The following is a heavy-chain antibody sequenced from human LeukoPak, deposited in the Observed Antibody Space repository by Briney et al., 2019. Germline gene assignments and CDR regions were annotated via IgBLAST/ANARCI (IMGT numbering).Heavy chain of an antibody. CDR3: TRGYKYAFDI. V-gene: IGHV3-49*04. CDR2: IRSKAYGGTT. CDR1: GSTFGDYA. J-gene: IGHJ3*02. D-gene: IGHD1-1*01. Sequence: PGGSLRLSCTASGSTFGDYAMSWVRQAPGKGLEWVGFIRSKAYGGTTEYAASVKGRFTISRDDSKSIAYLQMNSLKTEDTAVYYCTRGYKYAFDIWGQGTMVTVSS.